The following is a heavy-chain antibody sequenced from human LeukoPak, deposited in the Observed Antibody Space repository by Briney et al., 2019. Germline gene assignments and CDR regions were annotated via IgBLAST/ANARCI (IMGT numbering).Heavy chain of an antibody. CDR1: GGSISSSSYY. Sequence: SETLSLTCTVSGGSISSSSYYWSWIRQPPEKGLDWIGNIYVGGSTYYNPSLNSRVTLSLDTSRNQISLDLNSVTAADTAVYYCARLQYYYDSSGFFDYWGQGTVVTVSS. CDR2: IYVGGST. D-gene: IGHD3-22*01. CDR3: ARLQYYYDSSGFFDY. V-gene: IGHV4-39*07. J-gene: IGHJ4*02.